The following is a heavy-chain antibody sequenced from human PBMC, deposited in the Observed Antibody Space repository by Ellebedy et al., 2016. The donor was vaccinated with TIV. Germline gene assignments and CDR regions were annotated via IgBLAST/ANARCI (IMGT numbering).Heavy chain of an antibody. CDR2: ISWDGGRT. CDR1: GFTFDDHG. J-gene: IGHJ4*02. D-gene: IGHD6-13*01. Sequence: GESLKISXTASGFTFDDHGMHWVRQAPGKGLEWVSLISWDGGRTYYADSMKGRFTISRDNRKNSLYLQIDSLKPEDTAVYYCAKDKGQQLVIDYWGQGTLVTVSS. CDR3: AKDKGQQLVIDY. V-gene: IGHV3-43D*03.